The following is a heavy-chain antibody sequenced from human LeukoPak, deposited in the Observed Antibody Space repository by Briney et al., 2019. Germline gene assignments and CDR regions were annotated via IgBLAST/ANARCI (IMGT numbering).Heavy chain of an antibody. D-gene: IGHD3-10*01. V-gene: IGHV4-39*07. J-gene: IGHJ4*02. Sequence: PSETLSLTCTVSGGSISSSSYYWGWIRQPPGKGLEWIGSIHYSGSTNYNPSLKSRVTISVDTSKNQFSLKLSSVTAADTAVYYCTRANGYGLIDYWGQGTLVTVSS. CDR1: GGSISSSSYY. CDR3: TRANGYGLIDY. CDR2: IHYSGST.